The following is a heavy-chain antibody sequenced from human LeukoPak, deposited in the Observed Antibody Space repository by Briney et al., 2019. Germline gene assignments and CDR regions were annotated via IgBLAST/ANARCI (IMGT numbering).Heavy chain of an antibody. CDR3: ARWYGDYFDY. J-gene: IGHJ4*02. V-gene: IGHV3-30-3*01. CDR1: GFTLSSYA. Sequence: GGSLRLSCAASGFTLSSYAMHWVRQAPGKGLEWVAVISYDGSNKYYADSVKGRFTISRDNSKNTLYLQMNSLRAENTAVYYCARWYGDYFDYWGQGTLVTVSS. CDR2: ISYDGSNK. D-gene: IGHD4-17*01.